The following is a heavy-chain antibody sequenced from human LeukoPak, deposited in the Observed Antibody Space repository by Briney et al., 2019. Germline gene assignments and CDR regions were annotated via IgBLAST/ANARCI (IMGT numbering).Heavy chain of an antibody. CDR3: ARHSRYYYGSGHWFDP. D-gene: IGHD3-10*01. V-gene: IGHV4-39*01. J-gene: IGHJ5*02. CDR1: GGSISSTSYY. Sequence: PSETLSLTCTVSGGSISSTSYYWGWIRQPPGKGLEWIGEINHSGSTNYNPSLKSRVTISVDTSKNQFSLKLSSVTAADTAVYYCARHSRYYYGSGHWFDPWGQGTLVTVSS. CDR2: INHSGST.